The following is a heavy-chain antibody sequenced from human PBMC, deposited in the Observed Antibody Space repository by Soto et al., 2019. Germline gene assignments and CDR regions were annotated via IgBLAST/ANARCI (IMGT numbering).Heavy chain of an antibody. J-gene: IGHJ6*02. CDR1: GFTFSTYG. CDR3: ARSCGGDCANGMGV. CDR2: IWYDGSNK. D-gene: IGHD2-21*02. Sequence: GGSLRLCCAASGFTFSTYGMNWVRQAPGKGLEWVAVIWYDGSNKYYADSVRGRFTISRDNSKNTLYLEMNSLRAEDTAVYYCARSCGGDCANGMGVWGQGTTVNVSS. V-gene: IGHV3-33*01.